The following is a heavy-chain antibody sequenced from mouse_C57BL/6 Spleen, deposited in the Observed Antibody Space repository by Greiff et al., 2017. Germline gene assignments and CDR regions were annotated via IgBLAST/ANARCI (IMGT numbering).Heavy chain of an antibody. J-gene: IGHJ1*03. CDR1: GYTFTSYG. CDR3: ATGTVDWYFDV. V-gene: IGHV1-81*01. CDR2: IYPRSGNT. Sequence: QVQLQQSGAELARPGASVKLSCKASGYTFTSYGISWVKQRTGQGLEWIGEIYPRSGNTYYNEKFKGKATLTADKSSSTAYIELRSLTSEDSAVYFCATGTVDWYFDVWGTGTTVTVSS. D-gene: IGHD1-1*01.